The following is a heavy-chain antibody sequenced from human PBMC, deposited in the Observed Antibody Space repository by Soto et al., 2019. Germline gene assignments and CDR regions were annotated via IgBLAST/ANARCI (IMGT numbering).Heavy chain of an antibody. CDR1: GGTFSSYA. J-gene: IGHJ6*02. CDR2: IIPIFGTA. D-gene: IGHD3-10*01. V-gene: IGHV1-69*06. Sequence: GASVKVSCKASGGTFSSYAISWVRQAPGQGLEWMGGIIPIFGTANYAQKFQGRVTITADKSTSTAYMELSSLRSEDTAVYYCARGGINYYGSGSYYYGMDVWGQGTTVTVSS. CDR3: ARGGINYYGSGSYYYGMDV.